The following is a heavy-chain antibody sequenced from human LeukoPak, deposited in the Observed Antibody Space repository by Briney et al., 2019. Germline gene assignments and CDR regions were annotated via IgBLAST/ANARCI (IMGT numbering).Heavy chain of an antibody. D-gene: IGHD3-10*01. CDR3: ARGQNYYGSGSYYTYSGY. J-gene: IGHJ4*02. Sequence: ASVKVSCKASGYTFTSYDINWVRQATGQGLEWMGWMNPNSGNTGYAQKFQGRVTMTRNISISTAYMELSSLRSEDTAVYYCARGQNYYGSGSYYTYSGYWGQGTLVTVSS. CDR2: MNPNSGNT. CDR1: GYTFTSYD. V-gene: IGHV1-8*01.